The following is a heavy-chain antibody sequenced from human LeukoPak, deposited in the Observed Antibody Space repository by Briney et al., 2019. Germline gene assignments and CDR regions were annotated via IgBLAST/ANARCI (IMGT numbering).Heavy chain of an antibody. J-gene: IGHJ4*02. CDR1: GYTFTSYD. V-gene: IGHV1-18*04. CDR2: ISAYNGNT. Sequence: GASVKVACKASGYTFTSYDISWVRQEHGQGLDWMGWISAYNGNTNYAQKLQGRVTMTTDTSTSTAYMELRSVRTDDTAVYYCARRPPGEFDWLLLARITLPFDYWGQGTLVTVSS. CDR3: ARRPPGEFDWLLLARITLPFDY. D-gene: IGHD3-9*01.